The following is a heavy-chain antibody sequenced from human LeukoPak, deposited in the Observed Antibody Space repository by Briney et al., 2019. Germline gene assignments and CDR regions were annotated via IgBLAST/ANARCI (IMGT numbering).Heavy chain of an antibody. J-gene: IGHJ4*02. CDR1: GGSISSYY. CDR2: IYISGST. D-gene: IGHD1-1*01. CDR3: ARDRGTWNDDGFDY. Sequence: RPSETLSLTCTVSGGSISSYYWSWIRQPAGKGLEWIGRIYISGSTKYNPSLKSRVTMSVDTSKNQFSLKLSSVTAADTAVYYCARDRGTWNDDGFDYWGQGTLVTVSS. V-gene: IGHV4-4*07.